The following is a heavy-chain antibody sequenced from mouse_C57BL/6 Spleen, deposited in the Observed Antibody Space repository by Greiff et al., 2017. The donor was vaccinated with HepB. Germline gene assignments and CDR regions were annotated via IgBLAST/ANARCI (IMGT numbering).Heavy chain of an antibody. CDR3: ARSGGLRYFDY. V-gene: IGHV1-9*01. J-gene: IGHJ2*01. CDR2: ILPGSGST. Sequence: QVQLKESGAELMKPGASVKLSCKATGYTFTGYWIAWVKQRPGHGLEWLGEILPGSGSTNYNEKFKGKATFTEDTSSNTAYMTLSSLTTEDSAIYYCARSGGLRYFDYWGQGTTLTVSS. D-gene: IGHD2-4*01. CDR1: GYTFTGYW.